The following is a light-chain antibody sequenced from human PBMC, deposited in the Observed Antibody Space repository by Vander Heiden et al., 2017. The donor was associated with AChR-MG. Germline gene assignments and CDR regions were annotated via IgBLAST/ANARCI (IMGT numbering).Light chain of an antibody. CDR1: SSDVGRYKY. CDR2: DVS. J-gene: IGLJ1*01. V-gene: IGLV2-14*03. Sequence: QSALTQPDSVSGSPGQSITISCTGTSSDVGRYKYVSWYQHHPGKAPKLMIYDVSNRPSGISNRFSGSKSGNTASLTISGLQAEDEADYYCSSYTSSRTPCVFGTGTKVTVL. CDR3: SSYTSSRTPCV.